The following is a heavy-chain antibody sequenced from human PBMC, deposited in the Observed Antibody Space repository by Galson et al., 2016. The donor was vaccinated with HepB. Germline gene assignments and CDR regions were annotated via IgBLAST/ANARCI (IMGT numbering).Heavy chain of an antibody. D-gene: IGHD3-10*01. CDR1: GYTFTNYG. Sequence: SVKVSCKASGYTFTNYGISWVRQAPGQGLEWMGWISGYTGNTNYVEKLQGRVTMTTDTSTSTAYMELRSLRSDDTAVYFCAREELGDGAGKFDPWGQGTLVTVSS. V-gene: IGHV1-18*01. J-gene: IGHJ5*02. CDR3: AREELGDGAGKFDP. CDR2: ISGYTGNT.